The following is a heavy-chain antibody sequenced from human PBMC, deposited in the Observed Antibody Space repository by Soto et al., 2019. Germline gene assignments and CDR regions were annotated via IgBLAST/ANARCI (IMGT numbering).Heavy chain of an antibody. CDR3: ARDLDRYCSVTSCHAMDV. CDR1: GGSIRSTNW. D-gene: IGHD2-15*01. Sequence: SETLSLTCVVSGGSIRSTNWWAWVRQTPGKGLEWIGEVYHNGTSNYNPSLKGRATISVDRSKDQVSLRLNSVIDADTAVYYCARDLDRYCSVTSCHAMDVWGQGTQVTVYS. CDR2: VYHNGTS. V-gene: IGHV4-4*02. J-gene: IGHJ6*02.